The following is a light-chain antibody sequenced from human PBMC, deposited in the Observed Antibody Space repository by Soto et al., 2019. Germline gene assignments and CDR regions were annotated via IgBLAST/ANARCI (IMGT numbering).Light chain of an antibody. CDR3: QQYDNLPLT. J-gene: IGKJ4*01. CDR1: QSLLHSNGYNY. Sequence: DIVMTQSPVSLPVTPREPASISCRSSQSLLHSNGYNYLNWYQXKQGKAXKXXIYDASNLETGVPSRFSGSGSGTDFTFTISSLQPEDIETYYGQQYDNLPLTFGGGTKVDIK. CDR2: DAS. V-gene: IGKV1-33*01.